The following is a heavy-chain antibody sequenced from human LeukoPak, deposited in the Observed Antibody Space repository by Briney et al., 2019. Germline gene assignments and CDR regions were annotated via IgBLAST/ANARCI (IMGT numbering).Heavy chain of an antibody. Sequence: SSETLSLTCTVSGGSISSYYWSWIRQPPGKGLEWIGEINHSGSANYNPSLKSRVTISVDTSKNQFSLKLKSVTAADTAVYYCARGHEYWGQGTLVTVSS. J-gene: IGHJ4*02. CDR2: INHSGSA. CDR1: GGSISSYY. V-gene: IGHV4-34*01. CDR3: ARGHEY.